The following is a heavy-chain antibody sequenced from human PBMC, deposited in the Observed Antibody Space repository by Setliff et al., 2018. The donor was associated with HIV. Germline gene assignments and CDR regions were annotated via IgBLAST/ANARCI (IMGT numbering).Heavy chain of an antibody. J-gene: IGHJ4*02. V-gene: IGHV4-34*01. Sequence: PSETLSLTCAVYGGSFSGYYWSWIRQPPGKGLEWFGSIYHSGTTYYNPSLKRRVTISVDTSKNQFSLRLTSVTAADTAVYYCARRRFVVVPTAPEADYWGQGTLVTVSS. D-gene: IGHD2-2*01. CDR3: ARRRFVVVPTAPEADY. CDR2: IYHSGTT. CDR1: GGSFSGYY.